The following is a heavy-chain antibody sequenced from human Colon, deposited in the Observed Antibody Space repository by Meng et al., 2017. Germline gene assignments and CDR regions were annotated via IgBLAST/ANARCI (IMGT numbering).Heavy chain of an antibody. CDR1: EYTFTSYD. D-gene: IGHD3-3*01. CDR2: MNPNTGKT. CDR3: ARVSGFGQNFIRF. J-gene: IGHJ4*02. V-gene: IGHV1-8*01. Sequence: QGQLVTCGAGVKKPGAPVKVSCKTSEYTFTSYDIEWVRQATGQGLEWMGWMNPNTGKTGYAQKFQGRVTMTRNTSISTAYMELGSLSAEDTAVYFCARVSGFGQNFIRFWGQGTLVTVSS.